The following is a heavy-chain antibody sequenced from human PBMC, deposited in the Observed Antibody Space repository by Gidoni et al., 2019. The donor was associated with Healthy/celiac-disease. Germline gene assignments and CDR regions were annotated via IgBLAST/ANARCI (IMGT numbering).Heavy chain of an antibody. D-gene: IGHD2-15*01. CDR2: IWYDGSNK. V-gene: IGHV3-33*01. Sequence: QVQLVESGGGVVQHGRSMRLSCAASGFTCSSYGMHWVRQAPGTGLELLAVIWYDGSNKSYADSVKGRFTISRDNSKNTLYLQMNSLRAEDTAVYYCARDKSCSGGSCYFDWFDPWGQGTLVTVSS. CDR3: ARDKSCSGGSCYFDWFDP. J-gene: IGHJ5*02. CDR1: GFTCSSYG.